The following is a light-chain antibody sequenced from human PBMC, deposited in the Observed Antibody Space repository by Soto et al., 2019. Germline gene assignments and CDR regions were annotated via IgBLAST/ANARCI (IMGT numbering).Light chain of an antibody. V-gene: IGLV2-14*01. J-gene: IGLJ3*02. Sequence: QAVVTQPASVSGSPGQSITISCTGSSSDFGAYNYVSWLQQHPGKAPKLIIYEVSNRPSGVSDRFSGSKSGNTASLTISGLQAEDEAVYHCISYTTSTTWVFGGGTKLTVL. CDR3: ISYTTSTTWV. CDR1: SSDFGAYNY. CDR2: EVS.